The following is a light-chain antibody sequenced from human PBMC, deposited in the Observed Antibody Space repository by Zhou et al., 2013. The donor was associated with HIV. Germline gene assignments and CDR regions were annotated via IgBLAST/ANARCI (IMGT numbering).Light chain of an antibody. Sequence: EIVLTQSPATLPLSPGERATLSCRATQRISSYLAWYQQKLGQAPRLLIYGASTRATGIPARFSGSGSGTEFTLTISSMQSEDFAVYYCQQYNDWPRTFGQGTKLEIK. CDR3: QQYNDWPRT. J-gene: IGKJ2*01. CDR1: QRISSY. V-gene: IGKV3-15*01. CDR2: GAS.